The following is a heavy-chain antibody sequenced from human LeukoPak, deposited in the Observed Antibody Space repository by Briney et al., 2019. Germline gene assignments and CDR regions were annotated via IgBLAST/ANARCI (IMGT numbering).Heavy chain of an antibody. CDR2: IIPIFGTA. D-gene: IGHD6-6*01. Sequence: ASVKVSCKASGGTFSSYAISWVRQAPGQGLEWMGGIIPIFGTANYAQKFQGRVTITADESTSTAYMELGSLRSEDTAVNYRASPYSSSGSIMVGLDYWGQGTLVTVSS. CDR1: GGTFSSYA. J-gene: IGHJ4*02. V-gene: IGHV1-69*13. CDR3: ASPYSSSGSIMVGLDY.